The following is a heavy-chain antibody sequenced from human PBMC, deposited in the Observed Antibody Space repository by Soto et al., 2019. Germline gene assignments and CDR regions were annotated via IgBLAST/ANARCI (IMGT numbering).Heavy chain of an antibody. V-gene: IGHV4-39*01. CDR1: GGSISSSSYY. J-gene: IGHJ4*02. CDR3: ARLLYGDYPFDY. D-gene: IGHD4-17*01. CDR2: IYYSGST. Sequence: QLQLQESGPGLVKPSETLSLTCTVSGGSISSSSYYWGWIRQPPGKGLEWIGSIYYSGSTYYNPSLKSRVTISVDTSKNQFSLKLSSVTAADTAVYYCARLLYGDYPFDYWGQGTLVTVSS.